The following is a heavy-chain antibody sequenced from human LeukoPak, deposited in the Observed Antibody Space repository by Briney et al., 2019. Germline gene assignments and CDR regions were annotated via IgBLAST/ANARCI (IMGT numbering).Heavy chain of an antibody. Sequence: GSLRLSCAASGFTFSSYAMSCVRPAPGKGLEWVSAISGSGGSTYYADSVKGRFTISRDNSKNTLYLQMNSLRAEDTAVYYCAKERGYFDWLYFDYWGQGTLVTVSS. V-gene: IGHV3-23*01. CDR2: ISGSGGST. D-gene: IGHD3-9*01. CDR1: GFTFSSYA. J-gene: IGHJ4*02. CDR3: AKERGYFDWLYFDY.